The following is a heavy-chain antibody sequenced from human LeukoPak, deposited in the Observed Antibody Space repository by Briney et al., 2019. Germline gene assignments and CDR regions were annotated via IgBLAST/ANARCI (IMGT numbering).Heavy chain of an antibody. CDR2: IYYSGST. CDR1: GAYINSYY. D-gene: IGHD6-19*01. J-gene: IGHJ6*02. V-gene: IGHV4-59*01. Sequence: SETLSLTCTVSGAYINSYYWSWIRQPPGKGLEWIGYIYYSGSTNYNPSLKSRVTISVDTSKNQFSLKLSSVTAADTAVYYCAREQWLVPGYGMDVWGQGTTVTVSS. CDR3: AREQWLVPGYGMDV.